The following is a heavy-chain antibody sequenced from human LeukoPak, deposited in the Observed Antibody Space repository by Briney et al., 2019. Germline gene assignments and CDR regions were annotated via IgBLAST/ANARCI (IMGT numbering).Heavy chain of an antibody. CDR2: VIPLFGTA. CDR1: GFTFINFA. CDR3: ARDSFTVTHPQHDAFDI. D-gene: IGHD4-17*01. Sequence: SVKVSCKASGFTFINFAFGWVRQAPGQGLEWMGGVIPLFGTAHYTQKFQGRVTFTADKSTTTAYMELRGLESDDTAVYYYARDSFTVTHPQHDAFDIWGQGTMLTVSS. V-gene: IGHV1-69*06. J-gene: IGHJ3*02.